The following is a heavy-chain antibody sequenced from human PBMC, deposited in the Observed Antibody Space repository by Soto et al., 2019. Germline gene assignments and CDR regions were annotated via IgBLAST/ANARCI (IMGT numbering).Heavy chain of an antibody. CDR3: AREYCSGGSCRYYYGMDV. V-gene: IGHV3-30-3*01. CDR2: MSSDGSNN. D-gene: IGHD2-15*01. CDR1: GFTFSNYA. Sequence: QVQLVESGGGVVQPGRSLRLSCAASGFTFSNYALYWVRQAPGKGLEWVAVMSSDGSNNYYADSVKSRFTISRDNSRTTLYLQMNSLRAEDTAVYYCAREYCSGGSCRYYYGMDVWGQGTTVTVSS. J-gene: IGHJ6*01.